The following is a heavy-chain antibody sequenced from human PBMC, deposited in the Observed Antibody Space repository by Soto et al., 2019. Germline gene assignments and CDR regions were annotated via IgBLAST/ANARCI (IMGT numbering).Heavy chain of an antibody. CDR2: IIPIFGTA. CDR3: ARRVCSSGSCYSYYYYYGMDV. V-gene: IGHV1-69*01. CDR1: GGTFSSYA. D-gene: IGHD2-15*01. Sequence: QVQLVQSGAEVKKPGSSVKVSCKASGGTFSSYAISWVRQAPGQGLEWMGGIIPIFGTANYAQKFQGRVTITADESTSTAYMELSSLRSEDTAVYYCARRVCSSGSCYSYYYYYGMDVWGQGTTVTVSS. J-gene: IGHJ6*02.